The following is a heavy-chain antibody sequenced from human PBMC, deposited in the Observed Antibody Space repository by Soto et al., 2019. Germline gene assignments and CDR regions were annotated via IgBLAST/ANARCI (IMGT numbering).Heavy chain of an antibody. D-gene: IGHD3-9*01. V-gene: IGHV1-18*01. CDR2: ISGYNGNT. Sequence: QVQLVQSGAEVKKPGASVKVSCKASGYTFTSYGISWVRQAPGQGLEWMGWISGYNGNTSYAQKLQGRVTMTTDTSTSTAYMELRSLRSDDTAVYFCARSDQYFDWLPQSPYYFDYWGQGTLVTVSS. J-gene: IGHJ4*02. CDR3: ARSDQYFDWLPQSPYYFDY. CDR1: GYTFTSYG.